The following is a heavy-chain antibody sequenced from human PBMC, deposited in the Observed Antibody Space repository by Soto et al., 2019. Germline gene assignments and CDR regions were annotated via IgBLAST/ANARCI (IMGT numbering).Heavy chain of an antibody. CDR2: ISYDTTNK. Sequence: QVQLVESGGGVVQPGRSLRLSCEASGFAFSSYAMHWVRRAPGKGLEWVAVISYDTTNKYYADSVKGRFTISRDNSKKTMYLQMSSLRAEDTAVYYCARPFSSGWYGDFDFWGQGTLVAVSS. D-gene: IGHD6-19*01. CDR3: ARPFSSGWYGDFDF. CDR1: GFAFSSYA. J-gene: IGHJ4*02. V-gene: IGHV3-30-3*01.